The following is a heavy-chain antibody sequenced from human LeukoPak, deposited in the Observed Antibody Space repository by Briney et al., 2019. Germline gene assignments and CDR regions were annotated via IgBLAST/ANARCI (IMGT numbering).Heavy chain of an antibody. CDR3: AREGGPYRPLDY. V-gene: IGHV4-4*02. CDR2: VNLQGST. CDR1: GGSITNTNY. J-gene: IGHJ4*02. Sequence: PSEILSLTCGVSGGSITNTNYWTWVRQPPGKGLEWIGEVNLQGSTNYNPSLMGRVAIAVDTSENHISLQLTSVTAADTAVYYCAREGGPYRPLDYSGQGTLVTVSS.